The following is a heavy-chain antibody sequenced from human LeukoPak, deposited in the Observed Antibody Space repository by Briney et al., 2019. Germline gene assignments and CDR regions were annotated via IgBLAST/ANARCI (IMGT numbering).Heavy chain of an antibody. V-gene: IGHV1-69*04. CDR3: ARGWNDVRGRLDAFDI. CDR2: IIPILGIA. Sequence: ASVKVSCKASGGTFSSYAISWVRQAPGQGLEWMGRIIPILGIANYAQKFQGRVTITADKSTSTAYMELSSLRSEDTAVYYCARGWNDVRGRLDAFDIWGQGTMVTVSS. CDR1: GGTFSSYA. J-gene: IGHJ3*02. D-gene: IGHD1-1*01.